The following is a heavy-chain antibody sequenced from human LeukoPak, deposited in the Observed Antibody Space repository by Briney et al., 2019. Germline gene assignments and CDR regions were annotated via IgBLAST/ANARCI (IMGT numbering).Heavy chain of an antibody. CDR1: GFTFSSYA. V-gene: IGHV3-48*04. CDR3: ARLSRNDVTDY. Sequence: GGSLRLSCAASGFTFSSYAMHWVRQAPGNGLEWISYSSSGSSTIYYADSVKDRFTISRDNAKNSLYLQMNGLRAEDTAVYYCARLSRNDVTDYWGQGTLVTVSS. J-gene: IGHJ4*02. D-gene: IGHD1-1*01. CDR2: SSSGSSTI.